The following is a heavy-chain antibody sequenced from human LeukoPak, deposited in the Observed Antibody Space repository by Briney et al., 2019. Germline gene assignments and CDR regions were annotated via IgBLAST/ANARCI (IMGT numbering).Heavy chain of an antibody. V-gene: IGHV3-74*01. CDR1: AFTFSSYW. D-gene: IGHD2-8*01. CDR3: ATRYCTISACRASSYKSFDV. CDR2: INTDGSST. J-gene: IGHJ6*04. Sequence: GGSLRLSCAASAFTFSSYWMHWVRQVSGKGLVWVSRINTDGSSTTYADSVKGRFTISRDNAKNTLYLQMNSLRAEDTAVYYCATRYCTISACRASSYKSFDVWGKGTTVTVSS.